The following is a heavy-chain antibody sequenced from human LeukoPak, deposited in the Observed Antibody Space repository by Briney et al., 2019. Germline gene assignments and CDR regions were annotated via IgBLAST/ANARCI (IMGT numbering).Heavy chain of an antibody. J-gene: IGHJ3*02. D-gene: IGHD3-22*01. Sequence: GGSLRLSCAASGFTFSSYGMQWVRQAPGKGLEWVAFIRYDGSNKYYADSVKGRFTISRDNSKNTLYLQMNSLRAEDTAVYYCAKQRRITMIVVVYAFDIWGQGTMVTVSS. CDR1: GFTFSSYG. CDR3: AKQRRITMIVVVYAFDI. CDR2: IRYDGSNK. V-gene: IGHV3-30*02.